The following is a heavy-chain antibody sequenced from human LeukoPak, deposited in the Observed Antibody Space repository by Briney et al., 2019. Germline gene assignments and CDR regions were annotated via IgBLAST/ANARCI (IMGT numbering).Heavy chain of an antibody. CDR3: ARGYHDSSVDYFDY. D-gene: IGHD3-22*01. V-gene: IGHV1-69*13. CDR1: GGTFSSYA. J-gene: IGHJ4*02. Sequence: SVKVSCKASGGTFSSYAISWVRQAPGQGLEWMGGIIPIFDTAHYAQKFQGRVTITADESTSTAYMELSSLRSEDTAVYYCARGYHDSSVDYFDYWGQGTLVTVSS. CDR2: IIPIFDTA.